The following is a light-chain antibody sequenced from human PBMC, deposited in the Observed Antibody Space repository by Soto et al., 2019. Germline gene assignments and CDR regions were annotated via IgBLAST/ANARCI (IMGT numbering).Light chain of an antibody. V-gene: IGKV1-5*03. Sequence: DIQMTQSPSTLSASVGDRVTITCRASQSIRTWLAWYQQKPGKAPKLLIYKSSSLESGVPSRFSGRGSGTEFTLTISSLQPDDFATYYCQQYNNYLSFGQGTKVEIK. CDR1: QSIRTW. CDR3: QQYNNYLS. J-gene: IGKJ1*01. CDR2: KSS.